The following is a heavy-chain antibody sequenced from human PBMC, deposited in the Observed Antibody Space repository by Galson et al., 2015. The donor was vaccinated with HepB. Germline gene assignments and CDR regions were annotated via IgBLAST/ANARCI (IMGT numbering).Heavy chain of an antibody. V-gene: IGHV3-33*01. CDR2: IWYDGSNK. D-gene: IGHD4-11*01. J-gene: IGHJ4*02. CDR3: ARASYSNYEYYFDY. Sequence: SLRLSCAASGFTFSSYGMHWVRQAPGKGLEWVAVIWYDGSNKYYADSVKGRFTISRDNSKNTLYLQMNSLRAEDTAVYYCARASYSNYEYYFDYWGQGTLVTVSS. CDR1: GFTFSSYG.